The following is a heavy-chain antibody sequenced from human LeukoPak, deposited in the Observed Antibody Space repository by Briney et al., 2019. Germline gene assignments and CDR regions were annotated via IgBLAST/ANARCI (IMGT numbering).Heavy chain of an antibody. D-gene: IGHD6-13*01. CDR3: AREGIAAAGRRFDY. CDR2: IIPIFGTA. CDR1: GGTFSSYA. J-gene: IGHJ4*02. V-gene: IGHV1-69*05. Sequence: SVKVSCKASGGTFSSYAISWVRQAPGQGLEWMGRIIPIFGTANYAQKLQGRVTITTDESTSTAYMEMRSLRPEDTAVYYCAREGIAAAGRRFDYWGQGTLVTVSS.